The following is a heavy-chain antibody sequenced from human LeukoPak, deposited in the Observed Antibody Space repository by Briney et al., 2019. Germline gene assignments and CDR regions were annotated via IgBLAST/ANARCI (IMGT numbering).Heavy chain of an antibody. V-gene: IGHV3-23*01. CDR3: AKVSFLGVVVVAATLDY. D-gene: IGHD2-15*01. CDR1: GFTFSSYA. Sequence: GGSLRLSCAASGFTFSSYAMSWVRQAPGRGLEWVSAISGSGGSTYYADSVKGRFTISRDNSKNTLYLQMNSLRAEDAAVYYCAKVSFLGVVVVAATLDYWGQGTLVTVSS. J-gene: IGHJ4*02. CDR2: ISGSGGST.